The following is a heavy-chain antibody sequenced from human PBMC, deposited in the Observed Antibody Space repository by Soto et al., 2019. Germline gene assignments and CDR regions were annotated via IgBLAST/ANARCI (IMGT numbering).Heavy chain of an antibody. V-gene: IGHV4-30-2*01. D-gene: IGHD3-3*01. J-gene: IGHJ6*02. CDR1: GGSISSGGYS. CDR3: AREVRGYDFWSGYYPSYGMDV. Sequence: SETLSLTCAVSGGSISSGGYSWSWIRQPPGKGLEWIGYMYHSGSTYYNPSLKSRVTISIDRSKNQFSLKLSSVTAADTAVYYCAREVRGYDFWSGYYPSYGMDVWGQGTTVTV. CDR2: MYHSGST.